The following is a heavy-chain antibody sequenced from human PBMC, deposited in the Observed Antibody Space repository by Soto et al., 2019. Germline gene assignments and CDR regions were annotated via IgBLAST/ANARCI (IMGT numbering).Heavy chain of an antibody. CDR1: GFTFSSYG. J-gene: IGHJ6*02. CDR3: AKGKYSSSPLLNPGGYYYGMDV. D-gene: IGHD6-6*01. CDR2: ISYDGSNK. V-gene: IGHV3-30*18. Sequence: GGSLRLSCADSGFTFSSYGMHWVRQAPGKGLEWVAVISYDGSNKYYADSVKGRFTISRDNSKNTLYLQMNSLRAEDTAVYYCAKGKYSSSPLLNPGGYYYGMDVWGQGTTVTVSS.